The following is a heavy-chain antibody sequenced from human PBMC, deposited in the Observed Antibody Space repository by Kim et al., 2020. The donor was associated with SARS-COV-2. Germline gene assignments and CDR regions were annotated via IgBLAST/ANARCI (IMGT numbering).Heavy chain of an antibody. CDR3: ARRKIMITFGGVIVHDAFDI. CDR1: GYSFTSYW. Sequence: GESLKISCKGSGYSFTSYWISWVRQMPGKGLEWMGRIDPSDSYTNYSPSFQGRVTISADKSISTAYLQWSSLKASDTAMYYCARRKIMITFGGVIVHDAFDIWGQGTMVTVSS. V-gene: IGHV5-10-1*01. J-gene: IGHJ3*02. D-gene: IGHD3-16*02. CDR2: IDPSDSYT.